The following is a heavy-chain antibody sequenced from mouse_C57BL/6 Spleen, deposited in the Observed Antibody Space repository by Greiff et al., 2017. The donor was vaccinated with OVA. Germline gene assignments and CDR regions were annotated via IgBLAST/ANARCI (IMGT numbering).Heavy chain of an antibody. D-gene: IGHD5-5*01. V-gene: IGHV1-18*01. CDR1: GYTFTDYN. J-gene: IGHJ4*01. CDR3: ARTIRLPDAMDY. CDR2: INPNNGGT. Sequence: EVQLQQSGPELVKPGASVKIPCKASGYTFTDYNMDWVKQSHGKSLEWIGDINPNNGGTIYNQKFKGKATLTVDKSYSTAYMELSSLTAEDTAVYYCARTIRLPDAMDYWGQGTSVTVSS.